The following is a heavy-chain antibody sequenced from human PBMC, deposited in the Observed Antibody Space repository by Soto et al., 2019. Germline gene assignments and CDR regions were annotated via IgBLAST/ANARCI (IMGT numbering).Heavy chain of an antibody. D-gene: IGHD4-17*01. CDR1: GFTFSSYA. J-gene: IGHJ6*02. Sequence: QVQLVESGGGVVQPGRSLRLSCAASGFTFSSYAMHWVRQAPGKGLEWVAVISYDGSNKYYADSVKGRFTISRDNSKNTLXLQMNSLRAEDTAVYYCARDGGDYGDYEDYYGMDVWGQGTTVTVSS. CDR2: ISYDGSNK. V-gene: IGHV3-30-3*01. CDR3: ARDGGDYGDYEDYYGMDV.